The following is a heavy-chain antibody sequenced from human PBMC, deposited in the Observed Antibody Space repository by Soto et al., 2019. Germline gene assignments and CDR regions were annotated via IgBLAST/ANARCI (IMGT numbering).Heavy chain of an antibody. Sequence: HPGGSLRLSCAASGFSFSTYTMNWVRQAPGKGLEWVSYISGTGNIVYYADSVKGRFTASRDNAKNSLYLQMNSLRDEDSALYYCTREGPAPPYYFYDYWGQGTLVTVSS. D-gene: IGHD3-10*01. CDR2: ISGTGNIV. CDR1: GFSFSTYT. J-gene: IGHJ4*02. V-gene: IGHV3-48*02. CDR3: TREGPAPPYYFYDY.